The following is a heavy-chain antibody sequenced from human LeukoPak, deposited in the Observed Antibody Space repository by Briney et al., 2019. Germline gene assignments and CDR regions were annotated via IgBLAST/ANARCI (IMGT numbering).Heavy chain of an antibody. D-gene: IGHD3-22*01. CDR1: GFTFSSYA. Sequence: PGGSLRLSCEASGFTFSSYAMNWVRQAPGKGLEWVSATTGSGNSTYYADSVKGRFTISRDNSKNTLYLQMNSLRAEDTAVYYCAKYRHQYDSSDLPDYWGQGTLVTVSS. CDR3: AKYRHQYDSSDLPDY. V-gene: IGHV3-23*01. J-gene: IGHJ4*02. CDR2: TTGSGNST.